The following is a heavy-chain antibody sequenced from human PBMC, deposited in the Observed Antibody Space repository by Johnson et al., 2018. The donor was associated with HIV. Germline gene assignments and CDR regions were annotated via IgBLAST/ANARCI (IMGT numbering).Heavy chain of an antibody. CDR2: IRYDGSYK. CDR3: ARDFIAPELGDAFDI. D-gene: IGHD6-25*01. V-gene: IGHV3-30*02. CDR1: GFTFSRFG. J-gene: IGHJ3*02. Sequence: QVQLVESGGGVVQPGGSLRLSCVASGFTFSRFGMHWVRQAPGKGLEWVAFIRYDGSYKYYGDSVKGRFAISRDNSKNTLYMQMNSLRAEDTAVYYCARDFIAPELGDAFDIWGQGTMVTVSS.